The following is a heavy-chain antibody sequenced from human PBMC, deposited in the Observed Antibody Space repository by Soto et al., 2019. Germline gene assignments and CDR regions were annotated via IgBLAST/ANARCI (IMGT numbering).Heavy chain of an antibody. CDR1: GLSISRGDW. J-gene: IGHJ4*02. V-gene: IGHV4-4*02. D-gene: IGHD6-13*01. CDR2: IHHSGST. Sequence: QFQLQESGPGPVRPSGTVSLTRAVSGLSISRGDWWCWVRQPPGKGLEWIGEIHHSGSTNYNPSLKSRVTMSVVPSKDLFSLTLTSVTAADTAFYYCARDQGSHPGNWGQGTLVSVSS. CDR3: ARDQGSHPGN.